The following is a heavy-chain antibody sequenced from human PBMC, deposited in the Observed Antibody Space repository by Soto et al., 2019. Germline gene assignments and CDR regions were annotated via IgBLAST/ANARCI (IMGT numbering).Heavy chain of an antibody. Sequence: SVKVSCKASGDTDTNYVISWVRQAPGQGLEWMGGIFPKFGTTYSAQKLQDRLTITADESTSTVYMQLSSLRLDDTAVYYCEEDMTFGKLSVVWGQGTTVTVSS. CDR1: GDTDTNYV. V-gene: IGHV1-69*13. D-gene: IGHD3-16*02. J-gene: IGHJ6*02. CDR3: EEDMTFGKLSVV. CDR2: IFPKFGTT.